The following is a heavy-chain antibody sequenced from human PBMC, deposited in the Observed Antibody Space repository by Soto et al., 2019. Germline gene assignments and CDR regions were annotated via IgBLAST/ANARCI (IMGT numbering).Heavy chain of an antibody. CDR1: GFTFSSYS. D-gene: IGHD3-22*01. V-gene: IGHV3-48*01. Sequence: TGGSLRLSCAASGFTFSSYSMNWVRQAPGKGLEWVSYISSSSSTIYYADSVKGRFTISRDNAKNSLYLQMNSLRAEDTAVYYCARDNDSSGYSFNYWGQGTLVTVSS. J-gene: IGHJ4*02. CDR3: ARDNDSSGYSFNY. CDR2: ISSSSSTI.